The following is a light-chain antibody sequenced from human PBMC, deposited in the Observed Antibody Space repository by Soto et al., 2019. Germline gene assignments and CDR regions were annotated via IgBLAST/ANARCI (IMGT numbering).Light chain of an antibody. CDR2: EVT. J-gene: IGLJ3*02. CDR3: YSYTSSSARV. V-gene: IGLV2-14*01. CDR1: SSDVGAYNF. Sequence: QSVLTQPASVSGSPGQSITISCTGTSSDVGAYNFVSWYQQYPGKAPKLIIYEVTNRPSGVSNRFSGSKSGNTASLTISGLQAEDEADYYCYSYTSSSARVFGGGTKLTVL.